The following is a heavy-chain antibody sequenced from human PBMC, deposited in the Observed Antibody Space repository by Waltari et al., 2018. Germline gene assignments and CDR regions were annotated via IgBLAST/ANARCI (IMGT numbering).Heavy chain of an antibody. Sequence: EVQLLESGGGLVQPGGSLRLSCAASGFTFSSYAMSWVRQAPGKGLEWVSAISGSGGSTYYADSVKGRFTISRDNSKNTLYLQMNSLRAEDTAVYYCANRIVVVPAAVLYMDVWGKGTTVTVSS. CDR3: ANRIVVVPAAVLYMDV. CDR2: ISGSGGST. J-gene: IGHJ6*03. D-gene: IGHD2-2*01. CDR1: GFTFSSYA. V-gene: IGHV3-23*01.